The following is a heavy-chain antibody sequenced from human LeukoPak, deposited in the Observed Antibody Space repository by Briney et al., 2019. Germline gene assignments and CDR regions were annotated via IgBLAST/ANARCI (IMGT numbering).Heavy chain of an antibody. V-gene: IGHV3-74*01. J-gene: IGHJ4*02. CDR1: GFTFSTFW. CDR2: INRDGTTT. Sequence: QSGGSLRLSCAASGFTFSTFWMHWVRQDPGKGLVWVSRINRDGTTTTYADSVKGRFTISRDNAKNTLYLQMNSLRVEDTAVYYCVRSDFYDGIGYYYGYWGQGTLVTVSS. CDR3: VRSDFYDGIGYYYGY. D-gene: IGHD3-22*01.